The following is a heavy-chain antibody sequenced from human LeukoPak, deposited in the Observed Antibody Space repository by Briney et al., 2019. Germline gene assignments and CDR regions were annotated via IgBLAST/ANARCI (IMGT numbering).Heavy chain of an antibody. J-gene: IGHJ4*02. Sequence: GGSLRLSCAASGFTFDDYAMHWVRQAPGKGLEWVSGISWNSGSIGYADSVKGRFTISRDNAKNSLYLQMNSLRAEDTALYYCAKDTAYDILTGSPSFDYWGQGTLVTVSS. D-gene: IGHD3-9*01. CDR3: AKDTAYDILTGSPSFDY. CDR2: ISWNSGSI. CDR1: GFTFDDYA. V-gene: IGHV3-9*01.